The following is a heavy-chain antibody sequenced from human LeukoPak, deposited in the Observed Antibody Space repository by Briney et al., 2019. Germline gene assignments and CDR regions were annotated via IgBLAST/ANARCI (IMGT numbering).Heavy chain of an antibody. V-gene: IGHV1-69*04. CDR1: GGTFSSYT. J-gene: IGHJ6*02. CDR3: ARDEVGGLSYDFWSGYRNYGMDV. D-gene: IGHD3-3*01. CDR2: IIPILGIA. Sequence: SVKVSCKASGGTFSSYTISWVRQAPGQGLEWMGRIIPILGIANYAQKFQGRVTVTADKSTSTAYMELSSLRSEDTAVYYCARDEVGGLSYDFWSGYRNYGMDVWGQGPTVTVSS.